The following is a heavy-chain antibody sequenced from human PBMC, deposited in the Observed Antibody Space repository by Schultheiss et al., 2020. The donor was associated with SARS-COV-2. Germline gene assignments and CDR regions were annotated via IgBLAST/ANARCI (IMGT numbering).Heavy chain of an antibody. CDR2: ISGSGSTI. CDR1: GFTFSSYS. D-gene: IGHD3-3*01. V-gene: IGHV3-48*01. Sequence: GGSLRLSCAASGFTFSSYSMNWVRQAPGKGLEWVSYISGSGSTIYYADSVKGRFTISRDNSKNTLYLQMNSLRAEDTAVYYCASAWGFLEWLTPPHYWGQGTLVTVSS. CDR3: ASAWGFLEWLTPPHY. J-gene: IGHJ4*02.